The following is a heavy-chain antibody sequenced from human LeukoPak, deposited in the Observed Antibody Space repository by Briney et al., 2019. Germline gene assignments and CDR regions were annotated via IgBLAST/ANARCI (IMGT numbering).Heavy chain of an antibody. CDR1: GGSISSSPYY. CDR3: ARHYLSDGILSTFDP. Sequence: SETLSLTCTVSGGSISSSPYYWGWIRQPPGKGLEWIGTIYYRESTYSNPSLNSRVTISLDTSKNQFSLRLRSVTAADTALYYCARHYLSDGILSTFDPWGQGTLVTVSS. CDR2: IYYREST. D-gene: IGHD2-2*01. V-gene: IGHV4-39*01. J-gene: IGHJ5*02.